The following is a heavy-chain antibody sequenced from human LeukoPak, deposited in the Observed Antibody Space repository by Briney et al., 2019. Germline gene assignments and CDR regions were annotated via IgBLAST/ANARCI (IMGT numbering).Heavy chain of an antibody. D-gene: IGHD2-21*02. CDR3: ATVRGCGGDCYYLDY. Sequence: QTGGSLRLSCAASGFTFSSYAMHWVRQAPGKGLEWVAVISYDGSNKYYADSVKGRFTISRDNSKNTLYLQMNSLRAEDTAVYYCATVRGCGGDCYYLDYWGQGTLVTVSS. J-gene: IGHJ4*02. CDR1: GFTFSSYA. V-gene: IGHV3-30*04. CDR2: ISYDGSNK.